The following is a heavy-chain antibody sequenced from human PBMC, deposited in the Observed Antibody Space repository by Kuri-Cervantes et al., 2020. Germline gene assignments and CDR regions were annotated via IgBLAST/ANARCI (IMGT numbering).Heavy chain of an antibody. CDR1: GGTFSSYA. CDR3: AVYSWDYRDAFDI. V-gene: IGHV1-69*06. J-gene: IGHJ3*02. CDR2: IIPIFGTA. D-gene: IGHD1-7*01. Sequence: SVKVSCKASGGTFSSYAISWVRQAPGQGLEWMGGIIPIFGTANYAQKFQGRVTITADKSTSTAYMELSSLRSEDTAVYYCAVYSWDYRDAFDIWGQGTMVTVSS.